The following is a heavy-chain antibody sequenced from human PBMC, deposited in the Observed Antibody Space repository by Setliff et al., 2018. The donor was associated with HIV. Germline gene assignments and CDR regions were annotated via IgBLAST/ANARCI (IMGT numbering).Heavy chain of an antibody. CDR1: GASISSHNYY. Sequence: PSETLSLTCTVSGASISSHNYYWGWTRQSPGKGLEWIASIRSSGDTYYNPSLQSRVIISVDTSNNQISLKLTSVTAADTAVYYCTIPASSLAPNWGRGTQVTVSS. CDR3: TIPASSLAPN. V-gene: IGHV4-39*01. CDR2: IRSSGDT. J-gene: IGHJ4*02.